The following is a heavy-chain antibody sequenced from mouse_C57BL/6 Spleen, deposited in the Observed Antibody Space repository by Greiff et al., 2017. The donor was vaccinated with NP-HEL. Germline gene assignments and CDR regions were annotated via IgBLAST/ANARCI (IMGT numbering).Heavy chain of an antibody. J-gene: IGHJ4*01. V-gene: IGHV1-26*01. CDR2: IHPNNGGT. D-gene: IGHD1-1*01. CDR1: GYTFTNYY. CDR3: ARLSRHYAMDY. Sequence: EVQLQQSGPELVKPGASVTISCKASGYTFTNYYMNWVQQSHGKSLEWIGDIHPNNGGTSYNQKFKGKATLTVDKSSSTAYMELRSLTSEDSAVYYCARLSRHYAMDYWGQGTSVTVSS.